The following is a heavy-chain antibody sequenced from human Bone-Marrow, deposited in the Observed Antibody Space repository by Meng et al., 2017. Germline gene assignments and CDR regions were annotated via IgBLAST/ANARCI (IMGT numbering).Heavy chain of an antibody. Sequence: SETLSLTCTVAGGSVSSGNYYWSWIRQPPGKGLEWIGYIYYSGSTKYNPFLKSRVTISLDTSKNQFSLKLSSVTAADTAVYYCGRTGGVVVAATFLDFWGHGTLVTVSS. J-gene: IGHJ4*01. CDR1: GGSVSSGNYY. CDR3: GRTGGVVVAATFLDF. D-gene: IGHD2-15*01. V-gene: IGHV4-61*01. CDR2: IYYSGST.